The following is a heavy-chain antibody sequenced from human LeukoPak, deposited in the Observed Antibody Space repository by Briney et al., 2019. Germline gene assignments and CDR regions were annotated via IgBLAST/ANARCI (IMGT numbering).Heavy chain of an antibody. D-gene: IGHD6-19*01. V-gene: IGHV1-46*01. CDR3: ARTGGPAVAGTGSWWFDP. CDR1: GYTFTSYY. J-gene: IGHJ5*02. Sequence: ASVKVSCKASGYTFTSYYMHWVRQAPGQGLEWMGIINPSGGSTSYAQKFQGRVTMTRDTSTSTVYMELSSLRSEDTAVYYCARTGGPAVAGTGSWWFDPWGQGTLVTVSS. CDR2: INPSGGST.